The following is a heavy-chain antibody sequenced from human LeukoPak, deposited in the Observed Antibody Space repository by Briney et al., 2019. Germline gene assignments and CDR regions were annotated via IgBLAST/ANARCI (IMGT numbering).Heavy chain of an antibody. CDR3: ARGKDAFDS. J-gene: IGHJ3*02. CDR2: INHSGST. Sequence: IPSETLSLTCAVYGGSFSGYYWSWIRQPPGKGLEWIGEINHSGSTNYNPSLKSRVTISVDTSKNQFSLKLSSVTAADTAVYYCARGKDAFDSWGQGTMVTVSS. CDR1: GGSFSGYY. V-gene: IGHV4-34*01.